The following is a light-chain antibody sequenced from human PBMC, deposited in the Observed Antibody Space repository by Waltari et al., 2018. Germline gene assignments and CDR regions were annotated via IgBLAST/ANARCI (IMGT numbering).Light chain of an antibody. CDR3: AARDDSLNVWV. CDR1: RSNTVNNP. CDR2: DDN. V-gene: IGLV1-44*01. Sequence: QSVLTQPPSVSGTPGQRVTISCSGGRSNTVNNPVIWYQQFPGTAPKVLIYDDNQRPWGVPDRFSVSKSGPSASLVISGLQSDDEADYYCAARDDSLNVWVFGGGTKVTVL. J-gene: IGLJ3*02.